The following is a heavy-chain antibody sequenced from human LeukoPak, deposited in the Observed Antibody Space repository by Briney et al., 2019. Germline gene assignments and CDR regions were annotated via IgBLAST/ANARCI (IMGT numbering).Heavy chain of an antibody. D-gene: IGHD3-9*01. V-gene: IGHV5-51*01. CDR1: GYSFTSYW. Sequence: GESLKISCKGSGYSFTSYWIGWVRQMPGKGLEWMGIIYPGDSDTRYSPSFQGQVTISADKSISTAYLQWSSLKASDTAMYYCARLSHYYDILTGYYKRGGAFDIWGQGTMVTVSS. CDR2: IYPGDSDT. CDR3: ARLSHYYDILTGYYKRGGAFDI. J-gene: IGHJ3*02.